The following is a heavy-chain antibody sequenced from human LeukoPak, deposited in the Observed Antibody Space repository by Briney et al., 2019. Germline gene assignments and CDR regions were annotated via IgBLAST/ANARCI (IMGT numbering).Heavy chain of an antibody. CDR3: ARGGPQWLGNWFAP. J-gene: IGHJ5*02. CDR1: GGSISSSNW. V-gene: IGHV4-4*02. D-gene: IGHD6-19*01. CDR2: IYHSGST. Sequence: SGTLSLTCAVSGGSISSSNWWSWVRQPPGKGLEWIGEIYHSGSTNYNPSLKSRVTISVDKSKNQFSLKLSSVTAADTAVYYCARGGPQWLGNWFAPWGQGTLVTVSS.